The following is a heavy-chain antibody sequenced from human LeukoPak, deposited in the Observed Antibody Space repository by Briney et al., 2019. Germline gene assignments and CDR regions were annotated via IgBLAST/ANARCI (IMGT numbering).Heavy chain of an antibody. Sequence: GASVKVSCRASGGTFSGYGVTWVRQAPGQGLEWMGGIIPIFGTANYAQKFQGRVTITTDESTSTAYMELSSLRSEDTAVYYCARVAAGEGYYYYYMDVWGKGTTVTVSS. CDR3: ARVAAGEGYYYYYMDV. CDR1: GGTFSGYG. CDR2: IIPIFGTA. J-gene: IGHJ6*03. V-gene: IGHV1-69*05. D-gene: IGHD6-13*01.